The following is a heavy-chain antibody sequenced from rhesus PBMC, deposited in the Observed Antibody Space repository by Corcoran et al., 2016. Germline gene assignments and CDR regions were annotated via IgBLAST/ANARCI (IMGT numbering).Heavy chain of an antibody. Sequence: QVQLQESGPGLVKPSETLSLTCAVSGGSISSNYWSWIRQPPGKGLEWIGYIYGSSGSTHYNPSLKSRDTISTDTSKNQFSLKLSSVTAADTAVYYCAREDCTGSGCYAIYGLDSWGQGVVVTVSS. J-gene: IGHJ6*01. CDR1: GGSISSNY. CDR2: IYGSSGST. D-gene: IGHD2-21*01. V-gene: IGHV4-160*01. CDR3: AREDCTGSGCYAIYGLDS.